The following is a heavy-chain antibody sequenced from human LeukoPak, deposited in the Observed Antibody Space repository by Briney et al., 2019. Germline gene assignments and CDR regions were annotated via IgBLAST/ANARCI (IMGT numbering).Heavy chain of an antibody. CDR2: IKHDGSEK. Sequence: PGGSLRLSCATSGFTFSSFWMNWVRQAPGRGLEWVANIKHDGSEKYYVDSVKGRFTISRDNAKSSLLLQMNSLRVEDTAVYYCARGMTTGDWGQGTLVTVSS. J-gene: IGHJ4*02. CDR3: ARGMTTGD. V-gene: IGHV3-7*05. CDR1: GFTFSSFW. D-gene: IGHD4-17*01.